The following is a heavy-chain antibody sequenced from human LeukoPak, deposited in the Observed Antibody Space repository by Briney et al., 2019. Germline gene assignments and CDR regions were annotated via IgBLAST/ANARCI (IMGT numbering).Heavy chain of an antibody. Sequence: SQTLSLTCAVSGDSVSSKNGAWNWIRQSPSRGFEWLGRTYYRSKWYNDYAESMEGRMTISQDTSKNQYSLQLNSVTPDDTAVYYCARDFGTTGWHTFDYWGQGTLVTVSS. CDR2: TYYRSKWYN. J-gene: IGHJ4*02. V-gene: IGHV6-1*01. D-gene: IGHD6-19*01. CDR1: GDSVSSKNGA. CDR3: ARDFGTTGWHTFDY.